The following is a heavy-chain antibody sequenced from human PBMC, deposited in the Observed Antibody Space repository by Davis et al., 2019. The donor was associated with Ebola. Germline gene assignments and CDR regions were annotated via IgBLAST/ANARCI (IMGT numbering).Heavy chain of an antibody. J-gene: IGHJ4*02. CDR3: AKLRSSNMAAASNY. V-gene: IGHV3-23*01. Sequence: PGESLKISCAASGFKYSSYAMSWVRQAPGKGLEWVSVISGRGDGTEYADSVKGRFTISRDDSKNTLYLQMNSLRADDTAVYYCAKLRSSNMAAASNYWGQGTLVTVSS. CDR2: ISGRGDGT. CDR1: GFKYSSYA. D-gene: IGHD6-13*01.